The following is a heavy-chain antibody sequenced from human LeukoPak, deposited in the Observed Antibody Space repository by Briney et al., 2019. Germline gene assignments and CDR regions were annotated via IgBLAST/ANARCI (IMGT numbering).Heavy chain of an antibody. CDR3: ARIPHDGGLSMVRGKTVYYFYYYMDV. D-gene: IGHD3-10*01. CDR1: GYTFTSYY. CDR2: INPSGGST. V-gene: IGHV1-46*01. J-gene: IGHJ6*03. Sequence: GASVKVSCKASGYTFTSYYMHWVRQAPGQGLEWMGIINPSGGSTSYAQKFQGRVTMTRDMSTSTVYMELSSLRSEDTAVYYCARIPHDGGLSMVRGKTVYYFYYYMDVWGQGTTVTVSS.